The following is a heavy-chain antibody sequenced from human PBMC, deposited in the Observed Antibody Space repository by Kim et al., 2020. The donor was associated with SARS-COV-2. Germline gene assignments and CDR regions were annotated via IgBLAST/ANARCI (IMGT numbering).Heavy chain of an antibody. CDR2: ISAYNGNT. V-gene: IGHV1-18*01. D-gene: IGHD3-16*02. CDR3: AREHSPYSGYDYGDVWGSYRLDY. Sequence: ASVKVSCKASGYTFTSYGISWVRQAPGQGLEWMGWISAYNGNTNYAQKLQGRVTMTTDTSTSTAYMELRSLRSDDTAVYYCAREHSPYSGYDYGDVWGSYRLDYWGQGTLVTVSS. J-gene: IGHJ4*02. CDR1: GYTFTSYG.